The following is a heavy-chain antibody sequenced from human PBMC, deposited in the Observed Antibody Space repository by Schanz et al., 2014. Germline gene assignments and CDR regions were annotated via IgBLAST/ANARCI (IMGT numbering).Heavy chain of an antibody. D-gene: IGHD3-3*01. CDR2: INSDGTTT. J-gene: IGHJ4*02. CDR1: GFTFSTYW. CDR3: AKDVDFWSGYYLDY. V-gene: IGHV3-74*01. Sequence: VQLLESGGGVVQPGRSLRLSCAASGFTFSTYWMHWVRQAPGKGLVWVSHINSDGTTTTYADSVKGRFTISRDNAENTLYLQMNSLRSEDTAVYYCAKDVDFWSGYYLDYWGQGTLXTVSS.